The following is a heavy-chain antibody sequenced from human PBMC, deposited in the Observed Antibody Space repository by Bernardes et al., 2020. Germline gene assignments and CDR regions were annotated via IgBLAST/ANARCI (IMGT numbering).Heavy chain of an antibody. CDR2: ISSSGSHT. CDR1: GFTFCDSY. Sequence: SLSLSCAASGFTFCDSYMRWIRQAPGKGLERVSYISSSGSHTSYADSAKSRFTISRDNAKNSLYLQMNSLRAEDTALYYCSRRFGMDVWGQGTAVTVSS. V-gene: IGHV3-11*06. CDR3: SRRFGMDV. J-gene: IGHJ6*02.